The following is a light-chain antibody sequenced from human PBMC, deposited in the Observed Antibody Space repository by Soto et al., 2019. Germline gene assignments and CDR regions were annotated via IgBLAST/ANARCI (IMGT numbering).Light chain of an antibody. CDR2: GNS. V-gene: IGLV1-40*01. CDR3: QSYDSSLSGFYV. CDR1: SSNIGAGYD. J-gene: IGLJ1*01. Sequence: QSVLTQPPSVSGAPGQRVTISCTGSSSNIGAGYDVNWYQQLPGTAPKLLIYGNSNRPSGVPDRFSGSKSGTSASLAITVLQAEDEADYYCQSYDSSLSGFYVFGTGTKLTVL.